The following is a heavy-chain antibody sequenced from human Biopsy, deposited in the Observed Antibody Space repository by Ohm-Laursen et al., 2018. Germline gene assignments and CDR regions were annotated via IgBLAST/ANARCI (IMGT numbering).Heavy chain of an antibody. D-gene: IGHD6-19*01. CDR1: GFTSSSFS. CDR2: INEARRHI. J-gene: IGHJ5*01. Sequence: SLRLSCAASGFTSSSFSKNWARQAPGKGLERIPYINEARRHIYDAASVKGRITVARDNAKNSLYLQLNSLRAEDTAVYYCAREQPALSGGGSWFDSWGQGTLVIVSS. V-gene: IGHV3-21*01. CDR3: AREQPALSGGGSWFDS.